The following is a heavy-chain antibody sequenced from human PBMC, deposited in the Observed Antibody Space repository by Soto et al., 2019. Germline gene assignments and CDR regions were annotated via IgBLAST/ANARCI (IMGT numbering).Heavy chain of an antibody. J-gene: IGHJ6*02. CDR1: GYRFTIYW. CDR2: IDPSDSYT. V-gene: IGHV5-10-1*01. Sequence: PGESLKLSCKGSGYRFTIYWISWVRPMPGKGLEWMGRIDPSDSYTNYSPSFQGHVTISADKSISTAYLQGSSLKASDTAMYYCARHPTTTYYDSSGYYYYYYGMDVWGQGTTVTVS. CDR3: ARHPTTTYYDSSGYYYYYYGMDV. D-gene: IGHD3-22*01.